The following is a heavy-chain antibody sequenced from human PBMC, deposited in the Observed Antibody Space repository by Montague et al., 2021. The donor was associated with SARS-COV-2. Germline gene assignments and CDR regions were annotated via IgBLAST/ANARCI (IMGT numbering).Heavy chain of an antibody. CDR1: GFTFSSYW. J-gene: IGHJ6*02. CDR3: AREDYDILAGYYSPYYYYGMDV. D-gene: IGHD3-9*01. V-gene: IGHV3-7*01. CDR2: IKQDGSEK. Sequence: SLRLSCAASGFTFSSYWVNWVRQAPGKGLEWVANIKQDGSEKYFVDSVEGRFTISRDNAQNSLYLQMNSLRAEDTAVYYCAREDYDILAGYYSPYYYYGMDVWGQGTTVTVSS.